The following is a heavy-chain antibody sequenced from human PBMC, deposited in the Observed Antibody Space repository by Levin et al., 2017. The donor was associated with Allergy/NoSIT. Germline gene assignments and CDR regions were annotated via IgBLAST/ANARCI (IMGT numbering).Heavy chain of an antibody. D-gene: IGHD1-26*01. CDR1: GYLSEY. J-gene: IGHJ5*02. CDR2: INPSGGGT. CDR3: ASARSGSAHPGGS. Sequence: GESLKISCQASGYLSEYMHWVRQAPGQGLEWMGLINPSGGGTRYAQKFQGRVTMSTDTSTSTIYMELSSLRSEDTAVYYCASARSGSAHPGGSWGQGTLVTVSS. V-gene: IGHV1-46*01.